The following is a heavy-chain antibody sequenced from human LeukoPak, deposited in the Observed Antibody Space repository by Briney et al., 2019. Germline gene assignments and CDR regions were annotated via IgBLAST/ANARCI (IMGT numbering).Heavy chain of an antibody. CDR3: ARDLGYCSDGTCPLGY. CDR2: IWYDGSSE. Sequence: GGSLRLSRAASGFSFSTYGMHWVRQAPGKGLEWVAVIWYDGSSEDYADSVKGRFSISRDNSKDTLYLQMNSLRDEDTSVYYCARDLGYCSDGTCPLGYWGQGTLVTVSS. V-gene: IGHV3-33*01. J-gene: IGHJ4*02. CDR1: GFSFSTYG. D-gene: IGHD2-15*01.